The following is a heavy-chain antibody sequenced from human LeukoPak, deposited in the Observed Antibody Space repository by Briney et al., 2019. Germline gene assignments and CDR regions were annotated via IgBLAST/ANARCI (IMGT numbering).Heavy chain of an antibody. V-gene: IGHV1-2*02. CDR3: ARERGSYCSGGSCYGRKNWFDP. J-gene: IGHJ5*02. CDR2: INPSSGGT. D-gene: IGHD2-15*01. Sequence: GASVKVSCKASGYTFTGYYMHWVRQAPGQGLEWMGWINPSSGGTNYAQKFQGRVTMTRDTSISTAYMELSRLRSDDTAVYYCARERGSYCSGGSCYGRKNWFDPWGQGTLVTVSS. CDR1: GYTFTGYY.